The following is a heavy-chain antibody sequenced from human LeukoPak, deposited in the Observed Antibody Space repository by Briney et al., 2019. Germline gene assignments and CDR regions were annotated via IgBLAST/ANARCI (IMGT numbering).Heavy chain of an antibody. J-gene: IGHJ5*02. CDR2: IYHSGST. CDR3: ARWGGALRYNWFDP. D-gene: IGHD3-16*01. V-gene: IGHV4-38-2*01. CDR1: GYSISSGYY. Sequence: SETLSLTCAVSGYSISSGYYWGWIRQPPGKGLEWIGSIYHSGSTYYNPSLKSRVTISVDTSKNQFSLKLSSVTAADTAVYYCARWGGALRYNWFDPWGQGTLVTVSS.